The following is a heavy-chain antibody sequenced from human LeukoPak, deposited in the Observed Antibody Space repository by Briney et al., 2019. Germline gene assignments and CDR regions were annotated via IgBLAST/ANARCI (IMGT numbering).Heavy chain of an antibody. CDR2: ISYDGSNK. J-gene: IGHJ4*02. CDR3: ARHIQGYSSGWSFRP. V-gene: IGHV3-30*04. CDR1: GFTFSSYA. Sequence: GGSLRLSCAASGFTFSSYAMHWVRQAPGKGLEWVAVISYDGSNKYYADSVKGRFTISRDNSKNTLYLQMNSLRAEDTAVYYCARHIQGYSSGWSFRPWGQGTLVTVSS. D-gene: IGHD6-19*01.